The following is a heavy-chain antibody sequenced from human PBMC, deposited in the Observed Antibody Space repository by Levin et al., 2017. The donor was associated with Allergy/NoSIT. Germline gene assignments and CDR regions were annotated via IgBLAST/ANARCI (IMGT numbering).Heavy chain of an antibody. D-gene: IGHD3-9*01. CDR3: ARDGRYFDPLEY. Sequence: LSLTCAASGFTFSSSGMHWVRQAPGKGLEWVAVIWYDGSNKYYADSVKGRFTISRDNSKNTLYLQMNSLRAEDTAVYYCARDGRYFDPLEYWGQGTLVTVSS. V-gene: IGHV3-33*01. CDR2: IWYDGSNK. J-gene: IGHJ4*02. CDR1: GFTFSSSG.